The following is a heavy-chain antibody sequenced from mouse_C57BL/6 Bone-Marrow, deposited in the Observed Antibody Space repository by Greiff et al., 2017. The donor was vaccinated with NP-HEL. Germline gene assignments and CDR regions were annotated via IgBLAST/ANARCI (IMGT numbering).Heavy chain of an antibody. V-gene: IGHV5-2*01. D-gene: IGHD3-2*02. CDR1: EYEFPSPD. Sequence: DVKLVESGGGLVQPGESLKLSCESNEYEFPSPDMSWVRKTPEKRLELVAAINSDGGSTYYPDTMERRFIISRDNTKKTLYLQMSSLRSEDTALYYCARQLRLLAMDYWGQGTSVTVSS. CDR3: ARQLRLLAMDY. J-gene: IGHJ4*01. CDR2: INSDGGST.